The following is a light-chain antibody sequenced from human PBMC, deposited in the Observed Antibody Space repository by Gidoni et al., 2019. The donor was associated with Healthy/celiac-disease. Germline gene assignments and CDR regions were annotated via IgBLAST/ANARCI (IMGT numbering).Light chain of an antibody. CDR3: QQYGSSPGT. CDR2: GAS. V-gene: IGKV3-20*01. Sequence: ELALTQLPITPSLSPGERATLSCRASQSVSCSYLAWYQRKPGPAPRLLTYGASIRATGIPDRFSGSGSGTDFPLTISRLEPKDFAVYYCQQYGSSPGTFXQXTKVXIK. CDR1: QSVSCSY. J-gene: IGKJ1*01.